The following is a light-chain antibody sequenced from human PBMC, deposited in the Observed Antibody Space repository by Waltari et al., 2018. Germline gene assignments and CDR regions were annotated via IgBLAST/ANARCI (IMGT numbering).Light chain of an antibody. CDR3: SSYAGSNIPYV. CDR1: SSDVGGYNY. V-gene: IGLV2-8*01. CDR2: EVS. J-gene: IGLJ1*01. Sequence: QSALTQPPSASGSPGQSVTISCTGTSSDVGGYNYVSWYQQHPGKAPNLRIYEVSKRPSGVPDRFSGSKSGNTASLTVSGLQAEDEADYYCSSYAGSNIPYVFGTGTKVTVL.